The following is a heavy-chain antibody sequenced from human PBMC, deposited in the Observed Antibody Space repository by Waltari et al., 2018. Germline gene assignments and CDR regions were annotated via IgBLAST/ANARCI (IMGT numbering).Heavy chain of an antibody. V-gene: IGHV4-39*07. CDR3: ARVSAGTYFDY. CDR2: IYYSGST. CDR1: GGSISSSSYY. D-gene: IGHD1-1*01. Sequence: QLQLQESGPGLVKPSETLSLTCTVSGGSISSSSYYWGWIRQPPGKGLGWIGSIYYSGSTYYNPSLKSRVTISVDTSKNQFSLKLSSVTAADTAVYYCARVSAGTYFDYWGQGTLVTVSS. J-gene: IGHJ4*02.